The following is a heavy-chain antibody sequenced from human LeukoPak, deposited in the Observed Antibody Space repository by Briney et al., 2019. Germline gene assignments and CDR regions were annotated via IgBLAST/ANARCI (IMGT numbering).Heavy chain of an antibody. CDR3: TRPTYYYHSSGPNYYMDV. D-gene: IGHD3-10*01. CDR1: GYTFGTSW. Sequence: AGESLKISCKASGYTFGTSWIAWVRQMPGKGLELMGVIHPVDSDTRYSPSFEGQVTISTDRSVNTAFLHWSSLKASDTAMYYCTRPTYYYHSSGPNYYMDVWGTGTPVIVSS. J-gene: IGHJ6*03. V-gene: IGHV5-51*01. CDR2: IHPVDSDT.